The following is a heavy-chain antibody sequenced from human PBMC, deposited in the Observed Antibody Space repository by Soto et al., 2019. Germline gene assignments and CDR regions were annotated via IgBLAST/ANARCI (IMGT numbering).Heavy chain of an antibody. V-gene: IGHV1-69*06. CDR2: IIPIFGTA. CDR1: GGTFSSYA. Sequence: SVKVSCKASGGTFSSYAISWVRQAPGQGLEWMGGIIPIFGTANYAQKFQGRVTITADKSTSTAYMELSSLRSEDTAVYYCARDSVGRIGVDYGGNPRGGVGGMDVWGQGTTVTVSS. CDR3: ARDSVGRIGVDYGGNPRGGVGGMDV. D-gene: IGHD4-17*01. J-gene: IGHJ6*02.